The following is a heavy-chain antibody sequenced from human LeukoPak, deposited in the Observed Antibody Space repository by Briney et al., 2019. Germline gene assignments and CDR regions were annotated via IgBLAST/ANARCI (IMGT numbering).Heavy chain of an antibody. Sequence: SETLSLTCTVSGGSISSSSYYWGWIRQPPGKGLEWIGSIYYSGSTYYNPSLKSRVTISVDTSKNQFSLKLSSVTAADTAVYYCASRDFNSRVYYGYGGQGPLVTVS. CDR2: IYYSGST. D-gene: IGHD3-22*01. CDR1: GGSISSSSYY. CDR3: ASRDFNSRVYYGY. V-gene: IGHV4-39*01. J-gene: IGHJ4*02.